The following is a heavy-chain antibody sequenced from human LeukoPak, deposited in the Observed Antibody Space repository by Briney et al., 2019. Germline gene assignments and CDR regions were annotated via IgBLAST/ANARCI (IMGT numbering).Heavy chain of an antibody. CDR2: ISSSSSTI. CDR1: GFTFSSYS. J-gene: IGHJ6*03. V-gene: IGHV3-48*01. D-gene: IGHD1-1*01. CDR3: ARFGGYYGTRRYYYYMDV. Sequence: GGSLRLSCAASGFTFSSYSMNWVRQAPGKGLEWVSYISSSSSTIYYADSVKGRFTISRDNAKNSLYLQMNSLRAEGTAVYYCARFGGYYGTRRYYYYMDVWGKGTTVTVSS.